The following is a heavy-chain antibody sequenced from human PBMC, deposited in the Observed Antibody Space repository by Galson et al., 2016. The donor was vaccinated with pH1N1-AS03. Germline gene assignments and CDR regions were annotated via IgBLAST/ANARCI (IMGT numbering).Heavy chain of an antibody. Sequence: ETLSLTCTVSGGSFSGYYWSWVRQAPGKGLEWIGYISHNGRTNFKSSLKSRVTISLDTSNNQFSLRLTSLTAADTAVYYCARLTSNWGSGYYWGQGTLVTVSS. D-gene: IGHD7-27*01. CDR2: ISHNGRT. CDR3: ARLTSNWGSGYY. J-gene: IGHJ4*02. CDR1: GGSFSGYY. V-gene: IGHV4-59*12.